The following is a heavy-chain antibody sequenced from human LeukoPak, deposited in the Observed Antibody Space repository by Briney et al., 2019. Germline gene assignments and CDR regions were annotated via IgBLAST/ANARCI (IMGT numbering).Heavy chain of an antibody. Sequence: GGSLRLSCATSGFTFSSYAMHWVRQAPGKGLEYVSAISSNRDSTYYANSVKGRFTISRDNSKNTLYLQMGSLRAEDMAVYYCARRGNGGNSDYFYMDVWGKGTTVTVSS. CDR3: ARRGNGGNSDYFYMDV. D-gene: IGHD4-23*01. J-gene: IGHJ6*03. CDR1: GFTFSSYA. CDR2: ISSNRDST. V-gene: IGHV3-64*01.